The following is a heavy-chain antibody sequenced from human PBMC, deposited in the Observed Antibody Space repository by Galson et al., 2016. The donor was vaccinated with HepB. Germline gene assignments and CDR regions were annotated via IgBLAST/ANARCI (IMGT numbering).Heavy chain of an antibody. CDR1: GFTFRSYA. D-gene: IGHD3-16*01. CDR3: AIDLGAGWGYYFDY. Sequence: SLRLSCAASGFTFRSYAMNWVRQAPGKGLEWVSAISGSGVRTYYADSVKGRFTISRDNSEKTLYLQMNSLRADDTAVYYCAIDLGAGWGYYFDYWGQGTLVTVSS. J-gene: IGHJ4*02. V-gene: IGHV3-23*01. CDR2: ISGSGVRT.